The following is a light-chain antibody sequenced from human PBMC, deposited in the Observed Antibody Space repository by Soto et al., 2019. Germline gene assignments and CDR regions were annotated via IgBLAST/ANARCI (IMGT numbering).Light chain of an antibody. CDR2: DVS. CDR3: PLYPSSGTGV. CDR1: SSDVGGYNY. V-gene: IGLV2-14*01. J-gene: IGLJ2*01. Sequence: QSVLTQPASVSGSPGQSITISCTGTSSDVGGYNYVSWYQQHPGKAPKLMIYDVSNRPSGVSNRFSDSKSGNTASLTICGPQSEDEADFYWPLYPSSGTGVFGGATK.